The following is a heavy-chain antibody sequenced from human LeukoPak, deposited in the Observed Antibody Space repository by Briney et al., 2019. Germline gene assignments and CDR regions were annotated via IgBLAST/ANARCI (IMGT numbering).Heavy chain of an antibody. J-gene: IGHJ4*02. V-gene: IGHV3-74*01. CDR3: ARDRGEFYFDY. D-gene: IGHD3-10*01. Sequence: GGSLRLSCAASGFTFSSYWMHWVRQAPGKGLVWVSRIKSDGSSTNYADSVKGRFTISRDNAKNTLYLQMNSLRAEDTADYYCARDRGEFYFDYWGQGTLVTVSS. CDR2: IKSDGSST. CDR1: GFTFSSYW.